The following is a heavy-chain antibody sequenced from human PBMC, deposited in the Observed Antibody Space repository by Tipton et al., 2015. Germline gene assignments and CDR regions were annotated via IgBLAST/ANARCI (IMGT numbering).Heavy chain of an antibody. V-gene: IGHV4-59*07. CDR1: GGSISSYY. J-gene: IGHJ6*02. D-gene: IGHD3-10*01. CDR2: IYYSGST. Sequence: TLSLTCTVSGGSISSYYWSWIRQPPGKGLEWIGYIYYSGSTNYNPSLKSRVTISVDTSKNQFSLKLSSVTAAAAAVYYCARGGVVRGVIAGMDVWGQGTTVTVSS. CDR3: ARGGVVRGVIAGMDV.